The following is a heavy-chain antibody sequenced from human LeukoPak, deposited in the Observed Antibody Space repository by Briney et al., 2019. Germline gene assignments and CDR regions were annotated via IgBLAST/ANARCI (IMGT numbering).Heavy chain of an antibody. D-gene: IGHD6-13*01. CDR1: GGSISSYY. J-gene: IGHJ4*02. Sequence: PSETLSLTCTVSGGSISSYYWSWIRQPPGKGLEWIGYIYYSGSTNYNTSLKSRVTISVDTSKNQFSLKLSSVTAADTAVYYCARHVARIAPFDYWGQGTLVTVSS. CDR3: ARHVARIAPFDY. V-gene: IGHV4-59*08. CDR2: IYYSGST.